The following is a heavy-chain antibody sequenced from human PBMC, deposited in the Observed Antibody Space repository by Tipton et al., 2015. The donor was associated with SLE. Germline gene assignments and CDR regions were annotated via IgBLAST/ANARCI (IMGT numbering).Heavy chain of an antibody. V-gene: IGHV4-38-2*01. Sequence: TLSLTCAVSGYSISSGYYWGWIRQPPGKGLEWIGSIYHSGSTNYNPSLKSRVTISVDTSKNQFSLKLSSVTAADTAVYYCARGTMLGDFWSGYLPRFDYWGQGTLVTASS. D-gene: IGHD3-3*01. J-gene: IGHJ4*02. CDR3: ARGTMLGDFWSGYLPRFDY. CDR2: IYHSGST. CDR1: GYSISSGYY.